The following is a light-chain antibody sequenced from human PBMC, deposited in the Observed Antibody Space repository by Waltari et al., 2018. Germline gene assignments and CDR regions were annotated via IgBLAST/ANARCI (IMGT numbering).Light chain of an antibody. CDR3: ATWYDSLNAWV. V-gene: IGLV1-47*01. CDR1: SSNIGANY. CDR2: RSY. J-gene: IGLJ3*02. Sequence: QSVLTQSPSASGTPGQRVTISCSGSSSNIGANYVYWYQQFPGTAPRLLIYRSYQRPSGVPDRFSGSKSGTSASLAISGLRSEDEADYYCATWYDSLNAWVFGGGTRLTAL.